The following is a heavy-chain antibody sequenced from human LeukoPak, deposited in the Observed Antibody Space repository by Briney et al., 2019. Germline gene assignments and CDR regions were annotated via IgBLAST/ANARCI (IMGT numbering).Heavy chain of an antibody. CDR3: ARVRGGSGRSYAADAFDI. CDR1: GFTFSHYW. J-gene: IGHJ3*02. CDR2: IYNDGSST. Sequence: RGSLRLSCAASGFTFSHYWMHWVRQAPGKGLVWVSRIYNDGSSTSHADSVKGRFTISRDNAKSTLYLQMNSLRAEDTAVYYCARVRGGSGRSYAADAFDIWGQGTMVTVSS. D-gene: IGHD1-26*01. V-gene: IGHV3-74*01.